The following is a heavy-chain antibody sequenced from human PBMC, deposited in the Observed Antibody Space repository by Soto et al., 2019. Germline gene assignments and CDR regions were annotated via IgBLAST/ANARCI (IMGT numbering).Heavy chain of an antibody. V-gene: IGHV3-66*01. CDR3: ARDDVLCDGGRCYGLPLDV. D-gene: IGHD2-15*01. J-gene: IGHJ6*04. CDR2: IQSGGPT. CDR1: GFTVSSKY. Sequence: EVQLVESGGGLVQPGGSLRLSCAASGFTVSSKYMSWVRQAPGKGLEWVSLIQSGGPTYYADSVKDRFTISRDTSENTVHLQMYSLRAEDTAVYYCARDDVLCDGGRCYGLPLDVWGKGTTVTVSS.